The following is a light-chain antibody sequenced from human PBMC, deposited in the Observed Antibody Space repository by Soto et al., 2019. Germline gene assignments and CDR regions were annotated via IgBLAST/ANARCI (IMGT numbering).Light chain of an antibody. CDR1: SSDVGGYKY. CDR3: SSYTSSSSYV. CDR2: DVS. Sequence: QSVLTQPASVSGSPGQSIAISCTGTSSDVGGYKYVSWYQQHPGKAPKLLIYDVSNRPSGVSDRFSGSKSGNTASLTISGLQSEDEADYYCSSYTSSSSYVFGTGTTVTVL. V-gene: IGLV2-14*01. J-gene: IGLJ1*01.